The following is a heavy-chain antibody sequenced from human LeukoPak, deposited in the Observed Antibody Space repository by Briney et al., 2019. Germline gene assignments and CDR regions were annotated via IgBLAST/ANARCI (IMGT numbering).Heavy chain of an antibody. CDR1: GGSINNKSYY. V-gene: IGHV4-39*07. Sequence: SETLSLTCSVSGGSINNKSYYWGWIRQPPGKGLEWIGSIYYSGSTYYNPSLQSRVTISVDTSKNQFSLKLSSVTAADTAVYYCARGEPVDYWGQGTLVTVSS. D-gene: IGHD1-14*01. CDR2: IYYSGST. CDR3: ARGEPVDY. J-gene: IGHJ4*02.